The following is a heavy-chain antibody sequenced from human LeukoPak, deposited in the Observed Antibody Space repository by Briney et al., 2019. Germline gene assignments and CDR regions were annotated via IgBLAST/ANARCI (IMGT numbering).Heavy chain of an antibody. J-gene: IGHJ4*02. Sequence: ASVKVSCKASGYTFTGYYMHWVRQAPGQGLEWMGRISPNSGGTNYAQKFQGRVTMIRDTSISTAYMELSRLRSDDTAVYYCARTIAVAGVVDYWGQGTLVTVSS. CDR2: ISPNSGGT. CDR3: ARTIAVAGVVDY. V-gene: IGHV1-2*06. CDR1: GYTFTGYY. D-gene: IGHD6-19*01.